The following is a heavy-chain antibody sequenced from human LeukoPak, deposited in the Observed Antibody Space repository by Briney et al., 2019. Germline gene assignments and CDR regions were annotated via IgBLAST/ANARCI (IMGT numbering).Heavy chain of an antibody. CDR2: ITGSGDRT. Sequence: GGSLRLSCAASGFTVSSNYMSWVRQAPGKGLEWVSGITGSGDRTEYADPVKGRFTISRDNSKNTLYLQMSSLRDEDTAAYYCVKIGIMRVISSYFDHWGQGTLVTVSS. CDR3: VKIGIMRVISSYFDH. CDR1: GFTVSSNY. V-gene: IGHV3-23*01. D-gene: IGHD3-16*01. J-gene: IGHJ4*02.